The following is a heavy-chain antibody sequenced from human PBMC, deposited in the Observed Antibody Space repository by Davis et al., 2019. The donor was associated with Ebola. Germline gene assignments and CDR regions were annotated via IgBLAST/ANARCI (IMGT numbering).Heavy chain of an antibody. Sequence: SVKVSCKASGGTFSSYAISWVRQAPGQGLEWMGGIIPILGIANYAQKFQGRVTITADESTSTAYMELSSLRSEDTAVYYCARVQGGSSSWYYFDYWGQGTLVTASS. V-gene: IGHV1-69*10. D-gene: IGHD6-13*01. CDR2: IIPILGIA. J-gene: IGHJ4*02. CDR1: GGTFSSYA. CDR3: ARVQGGSSSWYYFDY.